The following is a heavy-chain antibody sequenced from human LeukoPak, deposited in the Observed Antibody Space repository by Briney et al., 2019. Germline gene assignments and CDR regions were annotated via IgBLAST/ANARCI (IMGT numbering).Heavy chain of an antibody. J-gene: IGHJ4*02. V-gene: IGHV3-74*01. D-gene: IGHD1-26*01. CDR1: GFTFSSDW. CDR2: INSDGSST. CDR3: GRALGSPLDY. Sequence: PGGSLRLSCAASGFTFSSDWMHWVRQVPGEGLVWVSRINSDGSSTAYAGSVKGRFTISRDNAKNTLYLQMNSLRVEDTAVYYCGRALGSPLDYWGQGTLVTVSS.